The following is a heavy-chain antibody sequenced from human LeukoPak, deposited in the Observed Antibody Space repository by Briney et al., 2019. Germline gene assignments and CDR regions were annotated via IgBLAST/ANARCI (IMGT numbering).Heavy chain of an antibody. CDR2: INPSGGST. CDR1: GYTFTSYY. CDR3: ARRRSGYLALDY. Sequence: GASVKVSCKASGYTFTSYYMHWVRQAPGQGLEWMGIINPSGGSTSYAQKFQGRVTMTRDTSTSTVYMGLSSLRSEDTAVYYCARRRSGYLALDYWGQGTLVTVSS. V-gene: IGHV1-46*01. D-gene: IGHD3-3*01. J-gene: IGHJ4*02.